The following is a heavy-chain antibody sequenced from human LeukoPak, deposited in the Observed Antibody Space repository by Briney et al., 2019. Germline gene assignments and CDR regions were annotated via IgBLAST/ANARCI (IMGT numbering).Heavy chain of an antibody. Sequence: SETLSLTCTVSGGSISSGGYYWSWIRQHPGKGLEWIGYIYYSGSTYYNPSLKSRATISVDTSKNQFSLKLSSVTAADTAVYYCARAPILSHHAFDIWGQGTMVTVSS. CDR2: IYYSGST. CDR1: GGSISSGGYY. CDR3: ARAPILSHHAFDI. D-gene: IGHD3-3*01. J-gene: IGHJ3*02. V-gene: IGHV4-31*03.